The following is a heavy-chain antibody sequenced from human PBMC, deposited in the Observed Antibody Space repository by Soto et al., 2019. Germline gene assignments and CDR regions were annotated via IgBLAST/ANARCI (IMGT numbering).Heavy chain of an antibody. CDR3: AKVLSKNYYYPFDF. V-gene: IGHV3-23*01. Sequence: PGGSLGLSCTASGLTFSDYAMTWVRQAPGKGLEWVSTISGGSSVTYYGDSVKGRFTISRDNAKKTLFLQLNRLSAEDTATYYCAKVLSKNYYYPFDFWGQGTQVTVSS. J-gene: IGHJ4*02. D-gene: IGHD3-10*01. CDR2: ISGGSSVT. CDR1: GLTFSDYA.